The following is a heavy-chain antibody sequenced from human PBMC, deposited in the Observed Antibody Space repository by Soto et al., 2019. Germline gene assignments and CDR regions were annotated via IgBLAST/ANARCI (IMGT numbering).Heavy chain of an antibody. CDR1: GFTFGDYA. V-gene: IGHV3-49*03. J-gene: IGHJ4*02. D-gene: IGHD3-3*01. CDR2: IRSKAYGGTT. CDR3: TREVAIFGVPRGYFDY. Sequence: GGSLRLSCTASGFTFGDYAMSWFRQAPGKGLEWVGFIRSKAYGGTTEYAASVKGRFTISRDDSKSIAYLQMNSLKTEDTAVYYCTREVAIFGVPRGYFDYWGQGTLVTVSS.